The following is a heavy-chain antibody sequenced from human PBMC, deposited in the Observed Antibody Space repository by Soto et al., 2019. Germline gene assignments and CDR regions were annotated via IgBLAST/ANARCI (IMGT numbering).Heavy chain of an antibody. V-gene: IGHV3-23*01. CDR1: GFICSSYD. J-gene: IGHJ3*02. CDR2: ILVDGRT. D-gene: IGHD1-1*01. CDR3: AKATATGGGAFDI. Sequence: GGSLRLCCAASGFICSSYDVSWVCQAPGKGLEWVSTILVDGRTFYVDSVKGRLTISRDNSKNTVYLQMNSLTAGDTAQYYCAKATATGGGAFDICGQGTMVTVSS.